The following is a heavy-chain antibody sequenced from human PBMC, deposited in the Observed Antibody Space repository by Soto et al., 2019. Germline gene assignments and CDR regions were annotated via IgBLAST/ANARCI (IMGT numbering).Heavy chain of an antibody. CDR2: IYYSGST. V-gene: IGHV4-59*01. CDR1: GGSISSYY. J-gene: IGHJ4*02. CDR3: ARDSIAAAGRFDY. D-gene: IGHD6-13*01. Sequence: SETLSLTCTVSGGSISSYYWSWIRQPPGKGLEWIGYIYYSGSTNYNPSLKSRVTISVDTSKNQFSLKLSSVTAADTAVYYCARDSIAAAGRFDYWGQGTLVTVSS.